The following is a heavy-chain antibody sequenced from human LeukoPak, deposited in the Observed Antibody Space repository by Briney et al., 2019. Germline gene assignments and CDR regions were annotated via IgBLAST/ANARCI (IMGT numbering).Heavy chain of an antibody. CDR1: GFTFSSYG. CDR3: ARGRSSGFFDY. Sequence: KSGGSLRLSCAASGFTFSSYGMHWVRQAPGKGLEWVAVISYDGSNKYYADSVKGRFTISRDNSKNTLYLQMNSLSAEDTAVYYCARGRSSGFFDYWGQGTLVTVSS. CDR2: ISYDGSNK. J-gene: IGHJ4*02. V-gene: IGHV3-30*03. D-gene: IGHD3-22*01.